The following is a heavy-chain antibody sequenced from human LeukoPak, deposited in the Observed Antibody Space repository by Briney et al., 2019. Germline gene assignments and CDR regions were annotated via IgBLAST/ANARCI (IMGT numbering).Heavy chain of an antibody. D-gene: IGHD2-2*01. J-gene: IGHJ6*02. CDR3: ARVVQGAIGSPYYGMDV. CDR1: GYXFTVTGYY. V-gene: IGHV1-2*02. Sequence: ASVKVSCKASGYXFTVTGYYIHWVRQAPGQGLEWMGWMSPNSDATNYAQKFQGRVTMTRDTSISTAYMDLSRLRSDDTAVYYCARVVQGAIGSPYYGMDVWGQGTTVTVSS. CDR2: MSPNSDAT.